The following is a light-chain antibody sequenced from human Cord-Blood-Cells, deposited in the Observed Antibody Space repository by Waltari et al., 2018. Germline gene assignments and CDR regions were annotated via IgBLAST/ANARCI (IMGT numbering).Light chain of an antibody. CDR3: QQYNNWPLT. Sequence: EKVMPQSPATLSVSSGERATLSCRASQSVSSNLAWYQQKPGQAPRLLIYGASTRATGIPARFSGSGSGTEFTLTISSLQSEDFAVYYCQQYNNWPLTFGGGTKVEIK. CDR1: QSVSSN. V-gene: IGKV3-15*01. J-gene: IGKJ4*01. CDR2: GAS.